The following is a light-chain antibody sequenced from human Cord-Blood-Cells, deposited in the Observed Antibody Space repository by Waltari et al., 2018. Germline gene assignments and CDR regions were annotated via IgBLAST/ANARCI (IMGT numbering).Light chain of an antibody. J-gene: IGLJ2*01. CDR2: EVS. CDR3: SSYTSSSTVV. V-gene: IGLV2-14*01. Sequence: SALTQPTSAYASPRHSITTPRTGTSRDVAGNNNVSWYQQHPGKAPKLIIYEVSNRPSGVSNRFSGSKSGNTASLTISGLQAEDEADYYCSSYTSSSTVVFGGGTKLTVL. CDR1: SRDVAGNNN.